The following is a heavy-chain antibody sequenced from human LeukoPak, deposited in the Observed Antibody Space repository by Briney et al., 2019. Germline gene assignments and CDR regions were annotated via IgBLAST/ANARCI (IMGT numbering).Heavy chain of an antibody. CDR3: ARDPRQYDSSGYYYED. Sequence: GATVKISCKVSGYTFTDYYMHWARQAPGQGLEWMGGIIPIFGTANYAQKFQGRVTITADESTSTAYMELSSLRSEDTAVYYCARDPRQYDSSGYYYEDWGQGTLVTVSS. J-gene: IGHJ4*02. V-gene: IGHV1-69*13. CDR1: GYTFTDYY. CDR2: IIPIFGTA. D-gene: IGHD3-22*01.